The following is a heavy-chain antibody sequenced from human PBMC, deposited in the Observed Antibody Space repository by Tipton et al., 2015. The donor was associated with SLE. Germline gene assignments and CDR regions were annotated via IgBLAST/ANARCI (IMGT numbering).Heavy chain of an antibody. CDR1: GGSISSSSYY. D-gene: IGHD6-6*01. Sequence: LRLSCTVSGGSISSSSYYWGWLRQPPGKGLAWIGSIYYSGSTYYNPSLKSRVTISVDTSKNQFSLKLSSVTAADTAVYYCARQGSSSSGGMDVWGQGTTVTVSS. CDR2: IYYSGST. CDR3: ARQGSSSSGGMDV. J-gene: IGHJ6*02. V-gene: IGHV4-39*07.